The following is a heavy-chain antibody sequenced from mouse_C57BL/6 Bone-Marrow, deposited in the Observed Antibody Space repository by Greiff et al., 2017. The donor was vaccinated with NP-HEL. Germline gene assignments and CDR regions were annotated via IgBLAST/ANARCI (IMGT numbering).Heavy chain of an antibody. J-gene: IGHJ3*01. CDR1: GFTFSSYG. D-gene: IGHD1-1*01. CDR3: ARGRGFYYGSPAWFAY. CDR2: ISSGGSYT. Sequence: EVQVVESGGDLVKPGGSLKLSCAASGFTFSSYGMSRVRQTPDKRLEWVATISSGGSYTYYPDSVKGRFTISRDNAKNTLYLQMSSLKSEDTAMYYCARGRGFYYGSPAWFAYWGQGTLVTVSA. V-gene: IGHV5-6*01.